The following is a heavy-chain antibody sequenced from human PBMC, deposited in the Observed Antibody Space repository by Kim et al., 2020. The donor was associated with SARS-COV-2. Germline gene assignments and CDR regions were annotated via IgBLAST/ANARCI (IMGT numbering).Heavy chain of an antibody. J-gene: IGHJ6*02. V-gene: IGHV4-61*01. CDR3: ARGYVGYSSSSWTNPYYYYGMDV. CDR1: GGSVSSGSYY. Sequence: SETLSLTCTVSGGSVSSGSYYWSWIRQPPGKGLDWIGYIYYSGSTNYNPSLKSRVTISVDTSKNQFSLKLSSVTAADTAVYYCARGYVGYSSSSWTNPYYYYGMDVWGQGTTVTVSS. D-gene: IGHD6-6*01. CDR2: IYYSGST.